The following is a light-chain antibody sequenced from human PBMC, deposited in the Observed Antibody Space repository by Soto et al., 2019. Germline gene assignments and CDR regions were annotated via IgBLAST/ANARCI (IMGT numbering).Light chain of an antibody. CDR1: QSISSD. Sequence: EIMLTQSPATLSLSPGERATLSCRASQSISSDVAWYQQKPGQAPRLLIYDASNRATGIPARFSGSGSGTDFTLTISSLEPEDLAVYYGEQRSKSPFTFGGGTKVDIK. J-gene: IGKJ4*01. CDR2: DAS. CDR3: EQRSKSPFT. V-gene: IGKV3-11*01.